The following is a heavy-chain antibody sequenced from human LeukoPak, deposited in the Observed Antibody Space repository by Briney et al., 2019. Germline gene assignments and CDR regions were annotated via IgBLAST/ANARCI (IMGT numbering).Heavy chain of an antibody. CDR1: GYTFTGYY. CDR3: ARDRTTVTVFDY. J-gene: IGHJ4*02. Sequence: ASVKVSCKTSGYTFTGYYMHWVRQAPGQGLEWMGWINPNSGGTKYAQKFQGRVTMTRDTSISTAYMELSRLRSDDTAVYYCARDRTTVTVFDYWGQGTLVTVSS. V-gene: IGHV1-2*02. D-gene: IGHD4-17*01. CDR2: INPNSGGT.